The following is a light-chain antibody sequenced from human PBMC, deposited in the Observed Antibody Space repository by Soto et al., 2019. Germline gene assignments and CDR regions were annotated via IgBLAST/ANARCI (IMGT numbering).Light chain of an antibody. CDR1: SSNIGAGYD. Sequence: QSVLTQPPSVSGAPGQGVTISCTGSSSNIGAGYDVHWYRQLPGTAPRLLIYRNTNRPSGVPDRFFGSKSGTSASLAITGLQAEDEADYYCHSYDSSLGGVVFGGGTKVTVL. V-gene: IGLV1-40*01. CDR2: RNT. CDR3: HSYDSSLGGVV. J-gene: IGLJ2*01.